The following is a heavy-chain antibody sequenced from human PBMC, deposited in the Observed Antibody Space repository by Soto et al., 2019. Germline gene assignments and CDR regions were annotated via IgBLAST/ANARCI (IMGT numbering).Heavy chain of an antibody. CDR3: ARDLWGYCGTDCSPLDV. V-gene: IGHV4-59*01. D-gene: IGHD2-21*02. J-gene: IGHJ6*02. CDR2: MYNTGST. Sequence: QVQLQESGPGLVKPSETLSLTCTVSGGSISRYYWSWIRQPPGKGLEWIGYMYNTGSTVYNPSFKIRVTISVDTSKNQFSLKLNSVTAAVTAVYYCARDLWGYCGTDCSPLDVWGQGTTVTVSS. CDR1: GGSISRYY.